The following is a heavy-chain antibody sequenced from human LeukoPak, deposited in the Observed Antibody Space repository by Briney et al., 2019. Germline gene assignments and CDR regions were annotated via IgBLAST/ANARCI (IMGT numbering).Heavy chain of an antibody. Sequence: SETLSLTCSVSGGSISSSSYYWGWIRQPPGKGLEWIGSVHYSGTTYYNTSLKSRVTISIDASKNQFSLKLSSVTVADTAVYYCARHFDYWGQGIMVTVSS. J-gene: IGHJ4*02. V-gene: IGHV4-39*01. CDR2: VHYSGTT. CDR1: GGSISSSSYY. CDR3: ARHFDY.